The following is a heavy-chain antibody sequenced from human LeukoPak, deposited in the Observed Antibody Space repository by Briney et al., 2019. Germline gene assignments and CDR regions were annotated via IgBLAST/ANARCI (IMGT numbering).Heavy chain of an antibody. D-gene: IGHD3-22*01. Sequence: SGPTLVNPTQTLTLTCTFSGFSLSTSGVGVGWIRQPPGKALEWLALIYWGDDKRYSPSLKNRLTITKDTSKNQVVLTMTNMDPVDTATYYCARDSSGYRGFDYWGQGTLVTVSS. J-gene: IGHJ4*02. CDR1: GFSLSTSGVG. CDR2: IYWGDDK. V-gene: IGHV2-5*02. CDR3: ARDSSGYRGFDY.